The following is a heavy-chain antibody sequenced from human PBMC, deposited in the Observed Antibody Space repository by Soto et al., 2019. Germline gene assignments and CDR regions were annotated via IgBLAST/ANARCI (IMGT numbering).Heavy chain of an antibody. CDR3: ARDLSWGSKWYYYMDV. CDR1: GFTISGNA. D-gene: IGHD3-16*01. Sequence: EVKLVESGGGLVQPGGSLRLSCAASGFTISGNAMNWVRQAPGRGLEWVAYISSSSTNIHYADSVRSRCTISRDNAKNSLYLQMNSLRDEDTAVYRCARDLSWGSKWYYYMDVWGKGTTVTVSS. V-gene: IGHV3-48*02. J-gene: IGHJ6*03. CDR2: ISSSSTNI.